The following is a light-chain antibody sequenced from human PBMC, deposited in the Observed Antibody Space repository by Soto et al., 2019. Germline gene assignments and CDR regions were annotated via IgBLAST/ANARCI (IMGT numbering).Light chain of an antibody. CDR1: SSDVGGYNY. CDR3: SSYAGSSNV. CDR2: EVN. V-gene: IGLV2-8*01. Sequence: QSVLTQPPSASGSPGQSVAISCTGTSSDVGGYNYVSWYQQHPGKAPELTIYEVNKRPSGVPDRFSGSKSGNTASLTVSGLQAEDEADYYCSSYAGSSNVFGTGTKVTVL. J-gene: IGLJ1*01.